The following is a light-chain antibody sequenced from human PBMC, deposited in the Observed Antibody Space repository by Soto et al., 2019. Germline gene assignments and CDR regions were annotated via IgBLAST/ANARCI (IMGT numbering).Light chain of an antibody. J-gene: IGLJ1*01. Sequence: QSVLTQPASVSGFPGQSITISCTGGSSDVGGYDFVSWYQQYPGKAPKLMIYDVYNRPLGVSDRFSGSRAGNTASLTISGLQAEDEADYYCSSYSTTDTLYVFGNGTKVTVL. CDR3: SSYSTTDTLYV. V-gene: IGLV2-14*01. CDR1: SSDVGGYDF. CDR2: DVY.